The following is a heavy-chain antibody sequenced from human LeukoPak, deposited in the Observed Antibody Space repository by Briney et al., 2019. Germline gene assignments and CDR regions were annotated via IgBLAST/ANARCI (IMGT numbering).Heavy chain of an antibody. CDR1: GFTFSSYW. CDR3: ARVVSYYDSSGRVTDAFDI. CDR2: IKQDGSEK. Sequence: GGSLRLSCAASGFTFSSYWMSWVRQAPGKGLEWVANIKQDGSEKYYVDSAKVRFTISRDNAKNALYVQMNSLRADGTAVYYCARVVSYYDSSGRVTDAFDIWGQETMVTVSS. V-gene: IGHV3-7*01. D-gene: IGHD3-22*01. J-gene: IGHJ3*02.